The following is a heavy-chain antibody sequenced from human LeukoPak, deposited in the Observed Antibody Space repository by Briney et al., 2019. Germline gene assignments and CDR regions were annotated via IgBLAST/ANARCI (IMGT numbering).Heavy chain of an antibody. J-gene: IGHJ5*02. CDR1: GYTFTSYD. CDR2: MNPNSGNT. CDR3: ARARWGSDWFDP. Sequence: ASVKVSCKASGYTFTSYDISWVRQATGQGLEWMGWMNPNSGNTGYAQKFQGRVTMTRNTSISTAYMELSSLRSEDTAVYYCARARWGSDWFDPWGQGTLVTVSS. V-gene: IGHV1-8*01. D-gene: IGHD3-16*01.